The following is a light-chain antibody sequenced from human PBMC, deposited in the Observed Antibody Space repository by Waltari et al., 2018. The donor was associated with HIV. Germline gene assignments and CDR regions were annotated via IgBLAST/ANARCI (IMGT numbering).Light chain of an antibody. Sequence: VRTQPPSVSGAPWQRLTISRTGSSTNIRAGYHVHWYQQLPGTAPKLLIYGNSNRPSGVPDRFSGSKSGTSASLAITGLQAEDEADYHCQSHDSSLSGYVFGTGTKVTVL. CDR3: QSHDSSLSGYV. CDR1: STNIRAGYH. V-gene: IGLV1-40*01. CDR2: GNS. J-gene: IGLJ1*01.